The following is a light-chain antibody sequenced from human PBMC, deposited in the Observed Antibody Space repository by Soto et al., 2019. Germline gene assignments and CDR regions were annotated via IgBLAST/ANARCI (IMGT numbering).Light chain of an antibody. CDR3: QHSYSTLWT. J-gene: IGKJ1*01. CDR1: QSISSY. V-gene: IGKV1-39*01. CDR2: AAS. Sequence: DLQMTQSPSSLSASVGDRVTITCRASQSISSYLNWYQQKPGKAPKLLIYAASSLQSGVPSRFSGSGYGTDFTLTISSLQPEDFATYYCQHSYSTLWTFGQGTKVEIK.